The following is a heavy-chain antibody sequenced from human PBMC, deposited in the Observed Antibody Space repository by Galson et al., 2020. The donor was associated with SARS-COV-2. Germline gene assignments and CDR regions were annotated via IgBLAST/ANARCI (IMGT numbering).Heavy chain of an antibody. V-gene: IGHV4-34*01. J-gene: IGHJ6*02. CDR2: INVSGST. D-gene: IGHD4-17*01. CDR3: ARSDRKISGTVTFSYQGLDV. Sequence: SHTPSLTCAVHGGSFGGYSWIWIRRPPGKGLEWLGEINVSGSTNYNPSLKSAVLISMDTSKNHFSLELKSVTAADTAVYYCARSDRKISGTVTFSYQGLDVWGPGTTVTVS. CDR1: GGSFGGYS.